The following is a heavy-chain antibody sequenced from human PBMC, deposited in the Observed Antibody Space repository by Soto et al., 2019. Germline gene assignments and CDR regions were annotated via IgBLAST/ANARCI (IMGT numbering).Heavy chain of an antibody. V-gene: IGHV3-30*18. CDR1: GFTFSSYG. Sequence: PGGSLRLSCAASGFTFSSYGMHWVRQAPGKGLEWVAVISYDGSNKYYADSVKGRFTISRDNSKNTLYLQMNSLRAEDTAVYYCAKDMNGWFPPPPVYGMDVWGQGTTVTVSS. CDR3: AKDMNGWFPPPPVYGMDV. CDR2: ISYDGSNK. J-gene: IGHJ6*02. D-gene: IGHD6-19*01.